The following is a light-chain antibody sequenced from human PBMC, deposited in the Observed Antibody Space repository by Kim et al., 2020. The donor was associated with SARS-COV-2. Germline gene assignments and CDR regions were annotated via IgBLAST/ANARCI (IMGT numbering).Light chain of an antibody. V-gene: IGKV1-39*01. CDR1: RSISTS. Sequence: DIQMTQSPSSLSASVGDRVTITCRASRSISTSLHWYQHIPGKAPKFLIYAVSSLQSVIPSKFSGSGSGTDFTLTINSLQPEDFATYYCQQTYSVPNTFGQGTKLEI. CDR2: AVS. CDR3: QQTYSVPNT. J-gene: IGKJ2*01.